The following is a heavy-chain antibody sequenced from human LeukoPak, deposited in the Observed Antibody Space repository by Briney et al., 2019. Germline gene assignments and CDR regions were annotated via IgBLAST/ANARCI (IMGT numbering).Heavy chain of an antibody. CDR1: GLAFSSHS. Sequence: PGGSLRLSCVASGLAFSSHSMHWIRQAPGKGLEWVGVISHDGSDEYYTDSVKGRFTISRDNSKNTVYLQMNSLRADDTAVYYCARDFTPEWFDIHWGQGTLVTVS. V-gene: IGHV3-30*04. CDR3: ARDFTPEWFDIH. D-gene: IGHD3-3*01. J-gene: IGHJ4*02. CDR2: ISHDGSDE.